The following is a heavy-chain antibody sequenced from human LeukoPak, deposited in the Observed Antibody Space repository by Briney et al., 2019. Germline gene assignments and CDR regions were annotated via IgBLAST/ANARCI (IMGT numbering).Heavy chain of an antibody. Sequence: PGGSLRLSCAASGFTFSSYAMSWVRQAPGKGLEWVSAISGSGGSTYYADSVKGRFTISRDNSKNTLYLQMNSLRAEDTAVYYCAKDGNGDSRNAPGIAAAGTFFSYYYYYMDVWGKGTTVTVSS. CDR2: ISGSGGST. V-gene: IGHV3-23*01. CDR3: AKDGNGDSRNAPGIAAAGTFFSYYYYYMDV. D-gene: IGHD6-13*01. CDR1: GFTFSSYA. J-gene: IGHJ6*03.